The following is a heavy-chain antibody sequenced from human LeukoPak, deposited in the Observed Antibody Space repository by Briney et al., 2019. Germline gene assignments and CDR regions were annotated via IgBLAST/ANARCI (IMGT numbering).Heavy chain of an antibody. CDR2: FDPEDGET. CDR3: ARVGRLDYYYYYGMDV. V-gene: IGHV1-24*01. Sequence: WASVKVSCKVSGYTLTELSMHWVRQAPGKGLEWMGGFDPEDGETIYAQKFQGRVTMTEDTSTDTAYMELSSLRSEDTAVYYCARVGRLDYYYYYGMDVWGQGTTVTVSS. J-gene: IGHJ6*02. D-gene: IGHD1-26*01. CDR1: GYTLTELS.